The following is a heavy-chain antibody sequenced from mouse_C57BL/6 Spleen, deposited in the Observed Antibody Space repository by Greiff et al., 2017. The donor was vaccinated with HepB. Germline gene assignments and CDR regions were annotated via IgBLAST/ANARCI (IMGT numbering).Heavy chain of an antibody. CDR2: IDPETGGT. J-gene: IGHJ4*01. D-gene: IGHD1-1*01. Sequence: VQLQQSGAELVRPGASVTLSCKASGYTFTDYEMHWVKQTPVHGLEWIGAIDPETGGTAYNQKFKGKAILTADKSSSTAYMELRSLTSEDSAVYYCTREGPYYGSTSYAMDYWGQGTSVTVSS. V-gene: IGHV1-15*01. CDR1: GYTFTDYE. CDR3: TREGPYYGSTSYAMDY.